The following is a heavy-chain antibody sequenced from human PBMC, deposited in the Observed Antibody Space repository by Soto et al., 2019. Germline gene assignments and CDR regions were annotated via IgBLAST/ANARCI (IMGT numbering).Heavy chain of an antibody. D-gene: IGHD3-22*01. CDR2: IYYSGST. J-gene: IGHJ3*02. CDR3: ASAPYYYDSSGYYRWRPDAFDI. V-gene: IGHV4-30-4*01. Sequence: QVQLQESGPGLVKPSQTLSLTCTVSGGSISSGDYYWSWIRQPPGKGLEWIGYIYYSGSTYYNPSLKSRVTISVDTSKNQFSLKLSSVTAADTAVYYCASAPYYYDSSGYYRWRPDAFDIWGQGTMVTVSS. CDR1: GGSISSGDYY.